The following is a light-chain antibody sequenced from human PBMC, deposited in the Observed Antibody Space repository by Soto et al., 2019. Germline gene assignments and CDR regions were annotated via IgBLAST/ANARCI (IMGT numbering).Light chain of an antibody. CDR2: DTS. V-gene: IGKV3-15*01. J-gene: IGKJ5*01. CDR1: QSVSSK. Sequence: EVVMTQSPATLSVSPGERATLSCRASQSVSSKLAWYQQKPGQAPRLLIYDTSTRATGIPDRFSGSGSGTEFTLTISRLQSEDFAVYYCKKYSKWPPITFGQGTRLEIK. CDR3: KKYSKWPPIT.